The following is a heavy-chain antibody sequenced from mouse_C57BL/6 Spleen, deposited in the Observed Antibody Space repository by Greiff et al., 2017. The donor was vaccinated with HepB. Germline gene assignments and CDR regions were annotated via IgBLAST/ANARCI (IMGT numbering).Heavy chain of an antibody. J-gene: IGHJ3*01. V-gene: IGHV14-4*01. CDR1: GFNIKDDY. CDR2: IDPENGDT. CDR3: TTGLGRGFAY. Sequence: EVKLMESGAELVRPGASVKLSCTASGFNIKDDYMHWVKQRPEQGLEWIGWIDPENGDTEYASKFQGKATITADTSSNTAYLQLSSLTSEDTAVYYCTTGLGRGFAYWGQGTLVTVSA. D-gene: IGHD4-1*01.